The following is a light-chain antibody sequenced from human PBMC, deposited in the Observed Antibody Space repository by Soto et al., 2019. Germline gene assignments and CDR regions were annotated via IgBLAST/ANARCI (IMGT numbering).Light chain of an antibody. J-gene: IGKJ2*01. V-gene: IGKV1-5*03. CDR1: QRISSW. Sequence: DIQMTQSPSTLSASVGDRVTFTCRASQRISSWLAWYQQKPGKAPNLLIYKASNLQSGVPSRFSGSGSEIEFTLTIRSLQPDDSATYYCQEYKSFSYTFGPGTKLEIK. CDR2: KAS. CDR3: QEYKSFSYT.